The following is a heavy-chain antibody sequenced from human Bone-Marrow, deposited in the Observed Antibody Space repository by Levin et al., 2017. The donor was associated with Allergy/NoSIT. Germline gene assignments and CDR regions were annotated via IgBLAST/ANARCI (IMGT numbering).Heavy chain of an antibody. CDR1: GYTFSSYD. Sequence: GESLKISCKASGYTFSSYDINWVRQAPGQGLEWMGYMSPNSGHTGYAQKFRGRVTMTRDTSINTAYMELSSLRSDDTAVYYCTISGSSDYWGQGTLVTVTS. D-gene: IGHD3-22*01. J-gene: IGHJ4*02. V-gene: IGHV1-8*01. CDR3: TISGSSDY. CDR2: MSPNSGHT.